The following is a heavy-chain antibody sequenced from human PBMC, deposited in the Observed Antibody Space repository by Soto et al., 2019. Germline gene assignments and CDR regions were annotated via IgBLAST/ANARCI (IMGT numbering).Heavy chain of an antibody. V-gene: IGHV3-7*01. J-gene: IGHJ5*02. CDR3: ARDRSLASGWYVPYWFDP. CDR2: IKQDGSEK. D-gene: IGHD6-19*01. Sequence: EVQLVESGGGLVQPGGSLRLSCAASGFTFSSYWMSWVRQAPGKGLEWVANIKQDGSEKYYVDSVKGRFTISRDNDKHSLYLQMNSVRAEDTAVYYCARDRSLASGWYVPYWFDPWGQGTLVTVSS. CDR1: GFTFSSYW.